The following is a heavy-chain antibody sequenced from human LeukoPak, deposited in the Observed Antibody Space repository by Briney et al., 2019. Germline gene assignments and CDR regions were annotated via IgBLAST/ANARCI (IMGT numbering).Heavy chain of an antibody. CDR2: ISGSGTNT. V-gene: IGHV3-23*01. Sequence: GGSLRLSCAASGLTFSNFAMSWVRQAPGKGLEWVSSISGSGTNTDYADSVKGRFTISRDNSKNTVNVQMNSLRAEDTAVYYCAKATSPVHSRNWFDSWGQGTLVTVSS. CDR1: GLTFSNFA. CDR3: AKATSPVHSRNWFDS. J-gene: IGHJ5*01. D-gene: IGHD6-13*01.